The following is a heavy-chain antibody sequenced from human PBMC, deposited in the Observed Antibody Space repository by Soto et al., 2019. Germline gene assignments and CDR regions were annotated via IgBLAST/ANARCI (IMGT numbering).Heavy chain of an antibody. CDR1: GFTFSTYW. V-gene: IGHV3-74*01. CDR3: ARSDWFDP. J-gene: IGHJ5*02. Sequence: GGSLRLSCAASGFTFSTYWMHWVRQAPGKGLVWVSRIKSDGSSTSYADSVKGRFTISRDNAKNTLYLQMNSLRVEDTAVYYCARSDWFDPWGQGTLVTVSS. CDR2: IKSDGSST.